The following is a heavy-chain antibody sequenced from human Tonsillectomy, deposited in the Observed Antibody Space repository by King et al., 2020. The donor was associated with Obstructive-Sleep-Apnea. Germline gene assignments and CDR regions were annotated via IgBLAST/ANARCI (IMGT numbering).Heavy chain of an antibody. Sequence: VQLQQWGAGLLKPSETLSLTCAVYGGSFSGYYWSWIRQPPGKGLEWIGEINHSGSTNYNPSLKSRVTISVDTSKNQLSLKLSSVTAADTAVYYCASRSGVAAKGNWFDPWGQGTLVTVSS. D-gene: IGHD2-15*01. V-gene: IGHV4-34*01. CDR2: INHSGST. J-gene: IGHJ5*02. CDR3: ASRSGVAAKGNWFDP. CDR1: GGSFSGYY.